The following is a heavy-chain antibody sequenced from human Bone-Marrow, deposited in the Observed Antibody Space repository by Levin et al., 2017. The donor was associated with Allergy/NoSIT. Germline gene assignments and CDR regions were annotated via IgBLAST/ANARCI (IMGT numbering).Heavy chain of an antibody. CDR1: GFTFNSFA. J-gene: IGHJ4*02. CDR3: AKEGAPVGRTYFDY. Sequence: QPGGSLRLSCAASGFTFNSFAMSWVRQGPGKGLEWVSAISAGSDYTYYADSVKGRFTISRDNSKNTLYLQMNNLGAEDTAVYYCAKEGAPVGRTYFDYWGQGTLVTVSS. CDR2: ISAGSDYT. D-gene: IGHD1-26*01. V-gene: IGHV3-23*01.